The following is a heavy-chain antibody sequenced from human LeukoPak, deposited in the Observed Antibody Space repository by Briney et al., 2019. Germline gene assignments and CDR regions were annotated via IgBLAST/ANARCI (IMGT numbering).Heavy chain of an antibody. CDR3: ARDGGHLWFGESHHGMDV. J-gene: IGHJ6*01. CDR1: GYTFTGYY. CDR2: INPNSAVT. Sequence: GASVKVSCKASGYTFTGYYMHWVRQAPGQGLEWMGWINPNSAVTNYAQKFQGRVTMTRDTSISTAYMQLSRLRSDDTALYYCARDGGHLWFGESHHGMDVRGQASTVTVSS. V-gene: IGHV1-2*02. D-gene: IGHD3-10*01.